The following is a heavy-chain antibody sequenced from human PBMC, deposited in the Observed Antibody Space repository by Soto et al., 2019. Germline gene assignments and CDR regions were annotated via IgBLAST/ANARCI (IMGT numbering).Heavy chain of an antibody. CDR1: GFTFSGSA. CDR2: IRSKANSYAT. J-gene: IGHJ6*03. CDR3: TRHEGDLRFLGARRPLYYYYMDV. V-gene: IGHV3-73*01. Sequence: EVQLVESGGGLVQPGGSLKLSCAASGFTFSGSAMHWVRQASGKGLEWVGRIRSKANSYATAYAASVKGRFTISRDDSKNTAYLQMNSLKTEDTAVYYCTRHEGDLRFLGARRPLYYYYMDVWGKGTTVTVSS. D-gene: IGHD3-3*01.